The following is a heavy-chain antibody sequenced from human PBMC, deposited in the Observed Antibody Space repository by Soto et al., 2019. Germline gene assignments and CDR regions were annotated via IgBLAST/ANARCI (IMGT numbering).Heavy chain of an antibody. J-gene: IGHJ6*02. V-gene: IGHV3-11*06. CDR2: ISSSSSYT. CDR1: GFTFSDYY. CDR3: ARVLRTTQADRHLADYYYYGMDV. D-gene: IGHD1-1*01. Sequence: QVQLVESGGGLVKPGGSLRLSCAASGFTFSDYYMSWIRQAPGKGLEWVSYISSSSSYTNYADSVKGRFTISRDKAKNSLYLQMNSLRAEDTAVYYCARVLRTTQADRHLADYYYYGMDVWGQGTTVTVSS.